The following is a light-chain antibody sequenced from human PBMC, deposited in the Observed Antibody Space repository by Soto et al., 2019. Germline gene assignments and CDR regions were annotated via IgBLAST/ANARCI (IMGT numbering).Light chain of an antibody. J-gene: IGLJ1*01. CDR1: SSDVGGYNY. Sequence: QSVLTQPRSVSGSPGQSVTISCTGTSSDVGGYNYVSWYQQHPGKAPKLMIYDVSKRPSGVPDRLSGSKSGNTASLTISGLQAEDEADYFCSSFAGSYTHVFGTGTKVTVL. V-gene: IGLV2-11*01. CDR3: SSFAGSYTHV. CDR2: DVS.